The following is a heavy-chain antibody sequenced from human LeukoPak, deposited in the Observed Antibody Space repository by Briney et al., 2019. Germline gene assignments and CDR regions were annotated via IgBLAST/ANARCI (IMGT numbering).Heavy chain of an antibody. Sequence: SVKVSCKASGGTFSSYAISWVRQAPGQGLEWMGRIIPILGIANYAQKFQGRVTFTADKSTSTAYMELRSLRSDDTAVYYCARGPFRYYYDSSGYEWSRYYYYGMDVWGQGTTVTVSS. D-gene: IGHD3-22*01. V-gene: IGHV1-69*04. J-gene: IGHJ6*02. CDR3: ARGPFRYYYDSSGYEWSRYYYYGMDV. CDR1: GGTFSSYA. CDR2: IIPILGIA.